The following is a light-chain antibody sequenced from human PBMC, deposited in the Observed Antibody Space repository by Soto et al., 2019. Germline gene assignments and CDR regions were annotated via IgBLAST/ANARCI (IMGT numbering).Light chain of an antibody. J-gene: IGKJ1*01. Sequence: EIVMTLSPAALSVSIGERATLSCRASQSVSSNLAWYQQKPGQAPRLLIYGASTRATGIPARFSGSGSGTEFTLTIGSLQSEDFAVYYCQQYSSSPSFGQGTKVDIK. CDR2: GAS. V-gene: IGKV3-15*01. CDR3: QQYSSSPS. CDR1: QSVSSN.